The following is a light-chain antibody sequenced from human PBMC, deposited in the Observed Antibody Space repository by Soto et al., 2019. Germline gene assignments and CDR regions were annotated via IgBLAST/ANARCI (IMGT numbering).Light chain of an antibody. CDR2: DAS. CDR1: QSMSSY. Sequence: DIQMTQSPSTLSASVGDRVSITCRASQSMSSYLAWYQQKPGKAPKLLIYDASTLESGVPSRFSGSGSGTEFPLTISSLRPDDFAAYFRQQKKSFSPSPLGQGTRRET. CDR3: QQKKSFSPSP. V-gene: IGKV1-5*01. J-gene: IGKJ2*01.